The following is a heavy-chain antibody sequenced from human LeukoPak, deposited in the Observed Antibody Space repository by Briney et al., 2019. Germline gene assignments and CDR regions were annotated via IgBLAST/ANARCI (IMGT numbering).Heavy chain of an antibody. CDR2: ISSSSSYI. D-gene: IGHD6-25*01. CDR3: ARDWTGAAAD. Sequence: PGGSLRLSCAASGFTFSSYSMNWVRRAPGKGLEWVSSISSSSSYIYYADSVKGRFTISRDNAKNSLYLQMNSLRAEDTAVYYCARDWTGAAADWGQGTLVTVSS. V-gene: IGHV3-21*01. J-gene: IGHJ4*02. CDR1: GFTFSSYS.